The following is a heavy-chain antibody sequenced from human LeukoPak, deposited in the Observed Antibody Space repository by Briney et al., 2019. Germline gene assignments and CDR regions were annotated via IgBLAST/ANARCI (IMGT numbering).Heavy chain of an antibody. CDR2: ISSSSSYI. CDR1: GFTFSSYS. J-gene: IGHJ4*02. D-gene: IGHD1-1*01. Sequence: PGGSLRLSCAASGFTFSSYSMNWVRQAPGKGLEWVSPISSSSSYIYYADSVKGRFTISRDNAKNSLYLQMNSLRAEDTAVYYCAGDQRRYFDYWGQGTLVTVSS. V-gene: IGHV3-21*01. CDR3: AGDQRRYFDY.